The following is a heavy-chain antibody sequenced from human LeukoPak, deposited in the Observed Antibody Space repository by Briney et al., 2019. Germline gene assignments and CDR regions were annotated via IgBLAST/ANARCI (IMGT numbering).Heavy chain of an antibody. D-gene: IGHD3-22*01. CDR2: IGGGPGNT. Sequence: GGSLRLSCTVSGFTVSSNSMSWVRQAPGKGLEWVSVIGGGPGNTYYTDSVKGRFTISRDNSKNTLYLHLNSLRAEDTAVYYCAKRPGNYYDSSGPPLDAFDIWGQGTMVTVSS. V-gene: IGHV3-23*01. CDR1: GFTVSSNS. CDR3: AKRPGNYYDSSGPPLDAFDI. J-gene: IGHJ3*02.